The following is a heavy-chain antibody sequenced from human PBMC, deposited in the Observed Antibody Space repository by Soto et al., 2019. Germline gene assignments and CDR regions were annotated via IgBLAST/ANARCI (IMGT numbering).Heavy chain of an antibody. CDR3: VRVSVGAYDFCY. D-gene: IGHD5-12*01. J-gene: IGHJ4*02. V-gene: IGHV3-74*01. CDR1: GFTFSNYW. CDR2: INSEGRIT. Sequence: GGSLRLSCAASGFTFSNYWMHWVRQAPGKGLVWVSRINSEGRITNYADSVKGRFTISRDNAKDTLYLQMNSLRVEDTAVYYCVRVSVGAYDFCYWGQGTLVTVSS.